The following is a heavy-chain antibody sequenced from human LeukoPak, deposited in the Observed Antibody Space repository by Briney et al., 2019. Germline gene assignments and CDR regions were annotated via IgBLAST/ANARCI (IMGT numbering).Heavy chain of an antibody. CDR2: INSGGSST. CDR3: ARDRYSSAWYEE. V-gene: IGHV3-74*01. D-gene: IGHD6-19*01. Sequence: GGSLRLSCTASAFTFSSYWMHWVRQAPGKGLVWASHINSGGSSTSYADSVKGRFTISRDNAKNTLYLQMNSLRAEDTAVYYCARDRYSSAWYEEWGQGTLVTVSS. J-gene: IGHJ4*02. CDR1: AFTFSSYW.